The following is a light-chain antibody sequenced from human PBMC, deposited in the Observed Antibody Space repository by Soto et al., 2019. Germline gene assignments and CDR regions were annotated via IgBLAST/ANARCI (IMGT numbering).Light chain of an antibody. CDR2: GAS. J-gene: IGKJ1*01. Sequence: DIQMTQSPSTLSASVGDRVTLSCRASQSISTWLAWYQQKPGKAPNLLIYGASSLESGVPSRFSGSGSGTEFTLTISSLQPDDFATYYCQQYNTYATFGQGTKVEIK. CDR1: QSISTW. CDR3: QQYNTYAT. V-gene: IGKV1-5*03.